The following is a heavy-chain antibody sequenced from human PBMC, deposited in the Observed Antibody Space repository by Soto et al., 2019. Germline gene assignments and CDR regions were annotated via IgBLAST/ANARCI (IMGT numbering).Heavy chain of an antibody. CDR2: IIPILGIA. CDR3: ARDHGSGWRPFDY. Sequence: ASVKASCVTSACTYSSYTISCVRQAPGQGLEWMGRIIPILGIANYAQKFQGRVTITADKSTSTAYMELSSLRSEDTAVYYCARDHGSGWRPFDYWGQGTLVTVSS. D-gene: IGHD6-19*01. J-gene: IGHJ4*02. V-gene: IGHV1-69*04. CDR1: ACTYSSYT.